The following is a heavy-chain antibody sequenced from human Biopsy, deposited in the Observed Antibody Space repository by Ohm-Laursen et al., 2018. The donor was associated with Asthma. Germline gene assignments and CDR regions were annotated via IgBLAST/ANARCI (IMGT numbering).Heavy chain of an antibody. Sequence: SLRLSCAATGFAVSRDHMFWDRQAPGKGLEWVSVIYSGGTSHTADSVRGRFTISRDYSKNTLYLQMHSLRAEDTAVYYCARGDSSNWLHYYFDYWGQGTLVTVSS. J-gene: IGHJ4*02. CDR3: ARGDSSNWLHYYFDY. CDR1: GFAVSRDH. CDR2: IYSGGTS. D-gene: IGHD3-22*01. V-gene: IGHV3-53*01.